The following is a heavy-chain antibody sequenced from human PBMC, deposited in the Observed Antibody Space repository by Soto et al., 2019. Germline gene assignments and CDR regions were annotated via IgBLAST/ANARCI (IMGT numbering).Heavy chain of an antibody. D-gene: IGHD6-13*01. Sequence: SVKVSCKAAGGTFSSYAISWVRQAPGQGLEWMGGIIPIFGTANYAQKFQGRVTITADESTSTAYMELSSLRSEDTAVYYCAKDITAAAQLKWGQGTLVTVSS. CDR3: AKDITAAAQLK. CDR2: IIPIFGTA. CDR1: GGTFSSYA. V-gene: IGHV1-69*13. J-gene: IGHJ4*02.